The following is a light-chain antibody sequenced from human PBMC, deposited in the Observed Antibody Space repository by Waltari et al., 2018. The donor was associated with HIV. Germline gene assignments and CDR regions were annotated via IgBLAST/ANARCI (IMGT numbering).Light chain of an antibody. CDR3: QNYDSAPVA. CDR1: RDISND. CDR2: RAS. Sequence: DIQMSQAPSSLSASVGDRVTITCRASRDISNDLAWYQQKSGEVPKLLIYRASTLRSGVSSRFRGSGSGTEFTLTINGLQPEDVASYYCQNYDSAPVAFGQGTRLEI. V-gene: IGKV1-27*01. J-gene: IGKJ5*01.